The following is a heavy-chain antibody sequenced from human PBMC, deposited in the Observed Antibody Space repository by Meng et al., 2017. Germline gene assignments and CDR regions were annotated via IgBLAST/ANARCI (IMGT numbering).Heavy chain of an antibody. CDR2: INSDGRST. Sequence: VESGGGLVQPGVSLGLSCAASGLTFSSYAMRWVRQAPGKGLVWVSRINSDGRSTSYADSVKGRFTISRDNAKNTLYLQMNSLRAEDTAVYYCVKGGVFIYGDHHDYWGQGTLVTVSS. CDR1: GLTFSSYA. J-gene: IGHJ4*02. D-gene: IGHD4-17*01. CDR3: VKGGVFIYGDHHDY. V-gene: IGHV3-74*02.